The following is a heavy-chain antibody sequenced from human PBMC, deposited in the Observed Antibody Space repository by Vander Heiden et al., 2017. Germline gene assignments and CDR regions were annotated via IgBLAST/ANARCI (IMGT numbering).Heavy chain of an antibody. CDR1: GSSFSSYA. J-gene: IGHJ4*02. CDR3: AKIPGSIAAAGLFDY. Sequence: EVQLLEPGGGLVQPGGSLRLSCAASGSSFSSYAMSWVRQAPGKGLDWVSAISGSGGSTYYADSVKGRFTISRDNSKNTLYLQMNSLRAEDTAVYYCAKIPGSIAAAGLFDYWGQGTLVTVSS. V-gene: IGHV3-23*01. CDR2: ISGSGGST. D-gene: IGHD6-13*01.